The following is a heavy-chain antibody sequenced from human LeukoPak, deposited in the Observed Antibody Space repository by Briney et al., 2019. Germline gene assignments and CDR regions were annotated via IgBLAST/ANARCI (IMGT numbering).Heavy chain of an antibody. CDR1: GSTVSRYS. CDR2: SSTGGRTI. D-gene: IGHD1-14*01. V-gene: IGHV3-23*03. Sequence: GGSLRLSCAASGSTVSRYSMHCLPEAPGEGVEWFSVSSTGGRTICHAASVKGRFAISRDNSKNTLYLQMNSVRPEDTAVYYCAKSSTPTLCRNLDSWGPGNLATASS. J-gene: IGHJ4*02. CDR3: AKSSTPTLCRNLDS.